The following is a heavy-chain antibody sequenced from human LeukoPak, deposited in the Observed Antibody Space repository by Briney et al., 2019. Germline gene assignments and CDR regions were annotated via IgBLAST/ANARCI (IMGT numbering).Heavy chain of an antibody. V-gene: IGHV3-20*04. CDR3: ARDSPRLERPHNPCDY. CDR1: GFTFDDYG. CDR2: INWNGGST. D-gene: IGHD1-1*01. Sequence: GGSLRLSCAASGFTFDDYGMSWVRQAPGKGLEWVSGINWNGGSTGYADSVKGRFTISRDNAKNSLFLEVSSLRAEDTAVYFCARDSPRLERPHNPCDYWGQGTLVTVSS. J-gene: IGHJ4*02.